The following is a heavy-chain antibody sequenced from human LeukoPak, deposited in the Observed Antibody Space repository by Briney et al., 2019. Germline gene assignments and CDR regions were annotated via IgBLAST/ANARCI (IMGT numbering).Heavy chain of an antibody. CDR3: ARQHDIVVVPAASVWFDP. CDR1: GGSISSGGYY. D-gene: IGHD2-2*01. V-gene: IGHV4-30-2*03. Sequence: SQTLSLTCTVSGGSISSGGYYWSWIRQPPGKGLEWIGYIYHSGSTYYNPSPKSRVTISVDTSKNQFSLKLSSVTAADTAVYYCARQHDIVVVPAASVWFDPWGQGTLVTVSS. J-gene: IGHJ5*02. CDR2: IYHSGST.